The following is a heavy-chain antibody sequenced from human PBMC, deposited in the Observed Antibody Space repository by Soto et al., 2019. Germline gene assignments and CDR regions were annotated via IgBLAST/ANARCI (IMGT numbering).Heavy chain of an antibody. Sequence: EVQLLESGGGLVQPGGSLRLSCAASGFTFSSYAMSWVRQAPGKGLEWVSAISGSGGSTYYADSVKGRFTISRNNSKNTLYLQMNSLRAEDTAVYYCAKGKGRYYYYGMDVWGQGTTVTVSS. CDR3: AKGKGRYYYYGMDV. CDR2: ISGSGGST. V-gene: IGHV3-23*01. CDR1: GFTFSSYA. J-gene: IGHJ6*02.